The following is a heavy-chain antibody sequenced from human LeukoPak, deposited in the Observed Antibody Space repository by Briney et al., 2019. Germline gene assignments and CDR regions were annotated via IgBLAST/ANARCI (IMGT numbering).Heavy chain of an antibody. CDR2: ISGSGGST. CDR3: AKDIGGSYPTPPDY. D-gene: IGHD1-26*01. CDR1: GFTFSSYG. Sequence: GGSLRLSCAASGFTFSSYGVSWVRQAPGKGLEWVSAISGSGGSTYYADSVKGRFTLSRGNSKNTLYLQMNSLRAEDTAVYYCAKDIGGSYPTPPDYWGQGTLVTVSS. J-gene: IGHJ4*02. V-gene: IGHV3-23*01.